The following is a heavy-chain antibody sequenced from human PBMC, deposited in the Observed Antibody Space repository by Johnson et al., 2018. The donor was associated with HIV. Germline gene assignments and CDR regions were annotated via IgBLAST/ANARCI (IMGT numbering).Heavy chain of an antibody. D-gene: IGHD5/OR15-5a*01. CDR3: ALYPPDAFDI. Sequence: QVQVLESGGGVVQPGRSLRLSCAASGFTFSSYGMHWVRQAPGKGLEWVAVISYDGSNKYYADSVKGRFTISSDNSKNTLYLQMNSLRAGDTAVYSCALYPPDAFDIWGQGTMVTVSS. J-gene: IGHJ3*02. CDR1: GFTFSSYG. CDR2: ISYDGSNK. V-gene: IGHV3-30*03.